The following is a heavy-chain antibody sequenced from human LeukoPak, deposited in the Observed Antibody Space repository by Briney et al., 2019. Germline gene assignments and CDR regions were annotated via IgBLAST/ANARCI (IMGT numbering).Heavy chain of an antibody. D-gene: IGHD1-26*01. Sequence: PGGSLRLSCAASGFTFSSYAMSWVRQAPGKGLEWVSAISGSGGSTYYADSVKGRFTISRDNSKNTLYLQMNSLRAEDTAVYYCAKRRVGATTEVYYFDYRGQGTLVTVSS. CDR2: ISGSGGST. V-gene: IGHV3-23*01. J-gene: IGHJ4*02. CDR1: GFTFSSYA. CDR3: AKRRVGATTEVYYFDY.